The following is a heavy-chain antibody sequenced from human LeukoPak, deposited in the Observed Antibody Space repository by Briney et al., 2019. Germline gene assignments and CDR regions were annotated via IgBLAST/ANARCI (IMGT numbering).Heavy chain of an antibody. J-gene: IGHJ6*02. D-gene: IGHD6-19*01. CDR2: ISYDGSNK. CDR3: ARDQTYSSGWYTKIHYYYYGMDV. Sequence: QSGGSLRLSCAASGFTFSSYAMHWVRQAPGKGLKWVAVISYDGSNKYYADSVKGRFTISRDNSKNTLYLQMNSLRAEDTAVYYCARDQTYSSGWYTKIHYYYYGMDVWGQGTTVTVSS. V-gene: IGHV3-30*04. CDR1: GFTFSSYA.